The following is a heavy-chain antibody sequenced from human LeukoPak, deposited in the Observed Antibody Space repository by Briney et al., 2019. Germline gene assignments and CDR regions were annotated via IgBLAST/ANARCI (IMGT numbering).Heavy chain of an antibody. CDR1: GGSISSGGYY. Sequence: PSQTLSLTCTVSGGSISSGGYYWNWIRQHPGKGLEWIGYIYYSGSTYYNPSLKSRVTISVDTSKNQFSLKLSSVTAADTAVYYCARARGGHRGYDYEISVLDYWGQGTLVTVSS. J-gene: IGHJ4*02. CDR2: IYYSGST. D-gene: IGHD5-12*01. CDR3: ARARGGHRGYDYEISVLDY. V-gene: IGHV4-31*03.